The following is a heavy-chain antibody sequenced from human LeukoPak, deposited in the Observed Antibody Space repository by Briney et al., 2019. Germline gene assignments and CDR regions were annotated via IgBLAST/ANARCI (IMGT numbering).Heavy chain of an antibody. CDR1: GVSISSYY. V-gene: IGHV4-59*08. CDR2: IYYSGST. CDR3: ASHATYFRSARPFDY. J-gene: IGHJ4*02. D-gene: IGHD3-3*01. Sequence: AETLSLTCAVSGVSISSYYWSWFRQPPGKGLEWVAYIYYSGSTKYNPALETRVTISVDTSRNQFSLRLSSVSAADTAVYYCASHATYFRSARPFDYWGRGTLVTVSS.